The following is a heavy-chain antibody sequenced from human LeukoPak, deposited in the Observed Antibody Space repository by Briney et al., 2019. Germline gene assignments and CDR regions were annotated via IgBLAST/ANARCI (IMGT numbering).Heavy chain of an antibody. D-gene: IGHD3-9*01. CDR3: ERGYYDILTGSGDDAFDI. V-gene: IGHV1-3*03. CDR1: GYTFTSYA. Sequence: ASVKVSCKASGYTFTSYAMHWVRQAPGQRLEWMGWINAGNGNTKYSQEFQGRVTITRDASASTAYMELSSLRSEDMAVYYCERGYYDILTGSGDDAFDIWGQGTMVTVSS. CDR2: INAGNGNT. J-gene: IGHJ3*02.